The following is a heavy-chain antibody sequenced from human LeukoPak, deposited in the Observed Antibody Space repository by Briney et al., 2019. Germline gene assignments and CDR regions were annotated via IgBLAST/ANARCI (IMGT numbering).Heavy chain of an antibody. J-gene: IGHJ6*02. CDR1: GGSISSYY. D-gene: IGHD1-26*01. CDR2: IYTSGST. V-gene: IGHV4-4*07. Sequence: PSETLSLTCTVSGGSISSYYWSWIRQPAGKGLEWIGRIYTSGSTNYNPSLKSRVTMSVDTSKNQFSLKLSSVTAADTAVYYCARVGATPRYYYYGMDVWGQGTTVTVSS. CDR3: ARVGATPRYYYYGMDV.